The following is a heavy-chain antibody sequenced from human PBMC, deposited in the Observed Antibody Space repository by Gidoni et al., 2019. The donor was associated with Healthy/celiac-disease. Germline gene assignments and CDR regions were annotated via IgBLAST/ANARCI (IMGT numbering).Heavy chain of an antibody. J-gene: IGHJ4*02. V-gene: IGHV1-69*14. D-gene: IGHD3-9*01. CDR1: GGTFSSYA. CDR2: IIPIFGIA. CDR3: ARDYDILTGFLY. Sequence: QVQLVQSGAEVKKPGSSVKVSCKASGGTFSSYAISWVRQAPGQGLGWMGGIIPIFGIASYAKKFQGRVTITADKSTSTAYMKLSSLRSEDTAVYYCARDYDILTGFLYWGQGTLVTVSS.